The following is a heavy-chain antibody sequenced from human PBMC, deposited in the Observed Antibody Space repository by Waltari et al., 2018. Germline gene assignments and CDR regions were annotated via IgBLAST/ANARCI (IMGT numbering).Heavy chain of an antibody. J-gene: IGHJ6*02. CDR2: INPSGGST. Sequence: QVQLVQSGAEVKKPGASVKISCKPSEYTFTSSYIHWVRQAPGQGLEWMGIINPSGGSTIYAQKFQGRVTMTRDTSTSTVYMELSSLRSEDTAVYYCALDRGALWMDVWGQGTTVTVSS. CDR1: EYTFTSSY. V-gene: IGHV1-46*01. D-gene: IGHD2-21*01. CDR3: ALDRGALWMDV.